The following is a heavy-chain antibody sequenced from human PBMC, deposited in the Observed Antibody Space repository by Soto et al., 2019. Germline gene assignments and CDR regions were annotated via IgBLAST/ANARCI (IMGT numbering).Heavy chain of an antibody. J-gene: IGHJ6*02. CDR1: GFTFSDYG. Sequence: ESGGGVVQPGRSLRLTCAVSGFTFSDYGIHWVRQAPRKGLEWVAVVSYDGSSEFYADSVKGRFTISRDNSKNTLYLQMNSLRPEDTAVYYCAKAGYCTRGNCYDYYRYGMDVWGQGTAVTVSS. V-gene: IGHV3-30*18. CDR2: VSYDGSSE. CDR3: AKAGYCTRGNCYDYYRYGMDV. D-gene: IGHD3-16*01.